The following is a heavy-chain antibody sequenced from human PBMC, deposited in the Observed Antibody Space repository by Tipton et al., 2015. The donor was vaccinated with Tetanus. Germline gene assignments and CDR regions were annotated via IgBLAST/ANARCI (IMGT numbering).Heavy chain of an antibody. J-gene: IGHJ4*02. V-gene: IGHV5-51*01. D-gene: IGHD3-22*01. CDR1: GYSFTSYW. CDR2: IYPGDSDT. CDR3: ARHVSYDSSGYSH. Sequence: MQLVQSGAEVKKPGESLKISCKGSGYSFTSYWIGWVRQMPGKGLEWMGTIYPGDSDTRYSPSFQGRVTISADKSISTAYLQWSSLKASDPAMYYCARHVSYDSSGYSHWGQGTLVTVSS.